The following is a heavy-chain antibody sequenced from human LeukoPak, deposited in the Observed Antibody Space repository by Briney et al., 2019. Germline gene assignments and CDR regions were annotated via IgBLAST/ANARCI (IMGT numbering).Heavy chain of an antibody. CDR2: TNHSGST. CDR3: ARGGAYCSGGSCYSGRWFDP. V-gene: IGHV4-34*01. CDR1: GGSFSGYY. Sequence: PSETLSLTCAVYGGSFSGYYWSWIRQPPGKGLEWIGETNHSGSTNYNPSLKSRVTISVDTSKNQFSLKLSSVTAADTAVYYCARGGAYCSGGSCYSGRWFDPWGQGTLVTVSS. J-gene: IGHJ5*02. D-gene: IGHD2-15*01.